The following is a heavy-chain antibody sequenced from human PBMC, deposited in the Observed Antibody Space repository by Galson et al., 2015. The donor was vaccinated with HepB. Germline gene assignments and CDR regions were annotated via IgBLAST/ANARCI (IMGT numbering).Heavy chain of an antibody. CDR1: GDSVSSNSAA. CDR2: TYYRSKWYN. D-gene: IGHD1-1*01. CDR3: ARVISRGTFDAFDI. V-gene: IGHV6-1*01. Sequence: CAISGDSVSSNSAAWNWIRQSPSRGLEWLGRTYYRSKWYNDYAVSVKSRITINPDTSRNQFSLQLNSVTPEDTAVYYCARVISRGTFDAFDIWGQGTMVTVSS. J-gene: IGHJ3*02.